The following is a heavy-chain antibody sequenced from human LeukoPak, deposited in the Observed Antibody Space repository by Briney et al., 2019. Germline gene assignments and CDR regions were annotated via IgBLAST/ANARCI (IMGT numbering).Heavy chain of an antibody. Sequence: PSETLSLTCTVSGGSISSYYWSWIRQPPGKGLEWIGYIYYSGSTNYNPSLKSRVTISVDTSKNQFSLKLSSVTAADTAVYYCARSAGSGGRYYMDVWGKGTTVTVSS. D-gene: IGHD3-10*01. V-gene: IGHV4-59*01. J-gene: IGHJ6*03. CDR1: GGSISSYY. CDR3: ARSAGSGGRYYMDV. CDR2: IYYSGST.